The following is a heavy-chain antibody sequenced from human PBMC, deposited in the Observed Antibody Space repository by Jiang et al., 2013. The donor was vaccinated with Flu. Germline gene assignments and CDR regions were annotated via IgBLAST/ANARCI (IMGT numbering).Heavy chain of an antibody. Sequence: SGAEVKKPGAAVKVSCKALGDNFINNYIHWVRQAPGQGLEWVGWINPNTGDTNYAQKFQGRVSMTRDTSISTAYMELKRLTSDDAAVYYCAQGRTRATVGRSNWLDPWGQGTLVIVSS. CDR3: AQGRTRATVGRSNWLDP. D-gene: IGHD4-23*01. CDR2: INPNTGDT. V-gene: IGHV1-2*02. J-gene: IGHJ5*02. CDR1: GDNFINNY.